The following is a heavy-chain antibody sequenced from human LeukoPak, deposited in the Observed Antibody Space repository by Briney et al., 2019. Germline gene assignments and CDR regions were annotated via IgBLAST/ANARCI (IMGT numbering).Heavy chain of an antibody. J-gene: IGHJ3*02. Sequence: GGSLRLSCAASGLTFSSYAMHWVRQAPGKGLAWGALISYDGSNKYYADSVKGRFTISRDNSKNTLYLQMNSLRVEDTALYYCARVRSVGGNPHAFNIWGQGTMVTVSS. CDR3: ARVRSVGGNPHAFNI. CDR1: GLTFSSYA. CDR2: ISYDGSNK. D-gene: IGHD4-23*01. V-gene: IGHV3-30-3*01.